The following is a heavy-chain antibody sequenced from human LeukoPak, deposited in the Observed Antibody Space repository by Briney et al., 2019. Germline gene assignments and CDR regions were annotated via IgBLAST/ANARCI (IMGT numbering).Heavy chain of an antibody. CDR2: IYHSGSA. Sequence: SETLSLTCTVSGYSISSGYYWGWIRQPPEKGLDWIGSIYHSGSAYYNPSLKSRVTMSVDTSKNQFSLKLSSVTAADTAVYYCASQPPRPWGQGTLVTVSS. J-gene: IGHJ4*02. CDR1: GYSISSGYY. V-gene: IGHV4-38-2*02. CDR3: ASQPPRP.